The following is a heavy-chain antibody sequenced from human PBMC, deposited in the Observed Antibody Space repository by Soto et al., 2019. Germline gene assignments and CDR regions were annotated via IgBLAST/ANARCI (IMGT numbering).Heavy chain of an antibody. V-gene: IGHV4-39*07. Sequence: SETLSLTCTVSGGSVSSSSYYWGWVRQPPGKGLEWIGEINHSGSTNYNPSLKSRVTISVDTSKNQFSLKLSSVTAADTAVYYCASLMPSPTRSYYYYYMDVWGKGTTVTVSS. D-gene: IGHD2-8*01. CDR1: GGSVSSSSYY. CDR3: ASLMPSPTRSYYYYYMDV. CDR2: INHSGST. J-gene: IGHJ6*03.